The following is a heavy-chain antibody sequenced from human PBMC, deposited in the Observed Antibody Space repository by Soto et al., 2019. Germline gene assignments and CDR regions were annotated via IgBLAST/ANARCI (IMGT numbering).Heavy chain of an antibody. CDR1: GFTFDDYA. D-gene: IGHD3-3*01. J-gene: IGHJ4*02. Sequence: EVQLVESGGGLVQPGRSLRLSCAASGFTFDDYAMHWVRQAPGKGLEWVSGISWNSGSIGYADSVKGRFTISRDNAKTALFLQMNSLRAEDPALYYCAPLSGKGPDRGQGTLVTVSS. CDR2: ISWNSGSI. CDR3: APLSGKGPD. V-gene: IGHV3-9*01.